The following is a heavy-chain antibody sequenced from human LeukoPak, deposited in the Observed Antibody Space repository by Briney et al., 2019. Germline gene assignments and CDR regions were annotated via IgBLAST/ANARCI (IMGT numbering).Heavy chain of an antibody. V-gene: IGHV3-30*02. CDR3: AKNRDNWNDLDEFDY. D-gene: IGHD1-20*01. Sequence: GGSLRLSCAASGLTFSSYGMHWVRQAPGKGLEWVAFIRYDGSNKYYADSVKGRFTISRDNSKSTLYLQMNSLRAEDTAVYYCAKNRDNWNDLDEFDYWGQGTLVTVSS. J-gene: IGHJ4*02. CDR1: GLTFSSYG. CDR2: IRYDGSNK.